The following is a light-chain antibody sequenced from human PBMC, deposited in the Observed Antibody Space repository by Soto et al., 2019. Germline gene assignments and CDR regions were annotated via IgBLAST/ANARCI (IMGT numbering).Light chain of an antibody. CDR3: QQSFITPPLT. J-gene: IGKJ4*01. Sequence: DIQMTQSPSSLSASIGDRITITCRASQSISTYLNWYQQKPGKAPNLLIYGASTLQSGVPSRFSGRGSATDFTLTTSSLQPEDFATYYCQQSFITPPLTFGGGTKVDIK. V-gene: IGKV1-39*01. CDR1: QSISTY. CDR2: GAS.